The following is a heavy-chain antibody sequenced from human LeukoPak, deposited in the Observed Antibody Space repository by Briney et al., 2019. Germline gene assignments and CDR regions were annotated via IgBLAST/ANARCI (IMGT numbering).Heavy chain of an antibody. CDR2: INPNSGGT. CDR1: GYTFTGYY. CDR3: ARVPYGSGSYFPKSPTYYFDY. Sequence: ASVKVSCKASGYTFTGYYMHWVRQAPGQGLEWMGWINPNSGGTNCAQKFQGRVTMTRDTSISTAYMELSRLRSDDTTVYYCARVPYGSGSYFPKSPTYYFDYWGQGTLVTVSS. J-gene: IGHJ4*02. D-gene: IGHD3-10*01. V-gene: IGHV1-2*02.